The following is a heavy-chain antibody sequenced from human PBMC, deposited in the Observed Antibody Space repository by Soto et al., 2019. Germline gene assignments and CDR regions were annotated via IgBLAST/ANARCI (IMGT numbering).Heavy chain of an antibody. CDR3: ATFSSSSPGDENWFDP. Sequence: SVKVSCKASGYTFTGYYMHWVRQAPGQGLEWMGGIIPIFGTANYAQKFQGRVTMTEDTSTDTAYMELSSLRSEDTAVYYCATFSSSSPGDENWFDPWGQGTLVTISS. V-gene: IGHV1-69*06. J-gene: IGHJ5*02. CDR1: GYTFTGYY. D-gene: IGHD6-6*01. CDR2: IIPIFGTA.